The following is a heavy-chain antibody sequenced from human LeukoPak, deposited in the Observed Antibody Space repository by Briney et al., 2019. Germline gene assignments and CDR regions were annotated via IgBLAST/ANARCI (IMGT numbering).Heavy chain of an antibody. Sequence: GGSLRLSCAASGFTFSSHEMNWVRQAPGKGLEWVSYISSSGSTIYYAASVGGRFTISRDNAKNSLYLQMDSLRAEDTAVYFCARGLSVGYWGQGTLVTVSS. V-gene: IGHV3-48*03. D-gene: IGHD3-16*01. CDR3: ARGLSVGY. CDR1: GFTFSSHE. J-gene: IGHJ4*02. CDR2: ISSSGSTI.